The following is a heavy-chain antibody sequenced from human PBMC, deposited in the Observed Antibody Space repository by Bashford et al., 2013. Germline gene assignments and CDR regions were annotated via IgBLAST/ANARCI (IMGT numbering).Heavy chain of an antibody. J-gene: IGHJ4*01. V-gene: IGHV1-69*06. Sequence: SVKVSCKGSGATFNNYDINWVRQAPGQGLEWMGGIIPMFGTANYAQKFQGRVTITADKSTTTAYMELSSLRSEDTAVYYCVRDPGDYSGGYWGQGTLVTVSS. CDR2: IIPMFGTA. CDR3: VRDPGDYSGGY. D-gene: IGHD4-17*01. CDR1: GATFNNYD.